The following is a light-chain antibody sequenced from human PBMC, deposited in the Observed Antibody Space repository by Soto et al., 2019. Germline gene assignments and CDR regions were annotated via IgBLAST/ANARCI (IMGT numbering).Light chain of an antibody. J-gene: IGLJ1*01. CDR2: EVS. Sequence: QSALTQPASVSGSPGQSITISCTGTSSDVGGYNYVSWSQQHPGKAPQLMIYEVSKRPSGVSNRFSGSKSGNTASLTISGLKAEDEADYNCSSNTSSSTYVFGTGTKVTVL. CDR3: SSNTSSSTYV. CDR1: SSDVGGYNY. V-gene: IGLV2-14*01.